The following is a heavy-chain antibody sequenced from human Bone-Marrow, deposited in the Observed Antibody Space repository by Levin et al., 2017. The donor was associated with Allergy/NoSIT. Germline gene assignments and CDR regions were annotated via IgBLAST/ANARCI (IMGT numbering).Heavy chain of an antibody. Sequence: QPGGSLRLSCAASGFTFSSYSMNWVRQAPGKGLEWVSYVSSNSDAIYYADSVKGRFTISRDNAKNLLYLQMSSLRAEDTAVYYCARILNTVTTPFDYWGQGTLVTVSS. V-gene: IGHV3-48*01. D-gene: IGHD4-17*01. CDR1: GFTFSSYS. J-gene: IGHJ4*02. CDR2: VSSNSDAI. CDR3: ARILNTVTTPFDY.